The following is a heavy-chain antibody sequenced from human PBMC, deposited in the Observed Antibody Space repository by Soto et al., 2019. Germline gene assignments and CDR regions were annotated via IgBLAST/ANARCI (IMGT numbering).Heavy chain of an antibody. J-gene: IGHJ4*01. CDR1: GFTFSSHA. Sequence: WGSLRLSCAASGFTFSSHAMSWVRQGPGKGLAWVSAISVSGGITYYADSVKGRFTISRDNSKNTLYLQMNSLRAEDTAVYYCATDILHCSSTSCYTGFSAACSDCWGEGNLVTASS. CDR3: ATDILHCSSTSCYTGFSAACSDC. D-gene: IGHD2-2*02. CDR2: ISVSGGIT. V-gene: IGHV3-23*01.